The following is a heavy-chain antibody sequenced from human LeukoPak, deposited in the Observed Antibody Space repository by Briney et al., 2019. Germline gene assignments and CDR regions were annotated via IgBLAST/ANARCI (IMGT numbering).Heavy chain of an antibody. D-gene: IGHD4-17*01. V-gene: IGHV3-48*01. CDR2: ISSSSSIM. CDR3: ARDRVYGDYVG. CDR1: GFTFSSYS. Sequence: GGSLRLSCAASGFTFSSYSMNWVRQAPGMGLEWVSYISSSSSIMYYADSVKGRFTISRDNAKNSLYLQMNSPRAEDTAVYYCARDRVYGDYVGWGQGTLVTVSS. J-gene: IGHJ4*02.